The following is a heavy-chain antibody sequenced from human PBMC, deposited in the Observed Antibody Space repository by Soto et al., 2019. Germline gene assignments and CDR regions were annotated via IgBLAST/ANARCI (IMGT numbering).Heavy chain of an antibody. D-gene: IGHD3-16*01. V-gene: IGHV2-5*02. CDR1: GFSLSTSGVG. J-gene: IGHJ4*02. CDR2: IYWDDEK. Sequence: QITLKESGPTLVKPTQTLTLTCIFSGFSLSTSGVGVGWIRQPPGKALEWLALIYWDDEKRYSPSLKSRLTITKDTSKNQVVLTMTKLEPVETTTNYLATKGDGDRGFKYLGRVSLVTVSS. CDR3: ATKGDGDRGFKY.